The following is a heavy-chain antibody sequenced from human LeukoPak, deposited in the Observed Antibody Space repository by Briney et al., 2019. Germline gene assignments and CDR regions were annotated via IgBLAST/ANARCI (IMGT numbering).Heavy chain of an antibody. D-gene: IGHD5-18*01. CDR1: GFDLRCYG. CDR3: AKLPGYTNGPDFLDS. J-gene: IGHJ4*02. V-gene: IGHV3-23*01. Sequence: GGSLRLSCAASGFDLRCYGLSWVRQVPGKGLEWVSGISGSGVRTDYADSVKDRFTVTRDNSKNQLYLQMDGLRVEDSAVYYCAKLPGYTNGPDFLDSWGQGTLVTVSS. CDR2: ISGSGVRT.